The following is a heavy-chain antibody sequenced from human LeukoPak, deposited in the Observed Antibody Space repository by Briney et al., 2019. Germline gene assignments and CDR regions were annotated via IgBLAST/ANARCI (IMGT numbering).Heavy chain of an antibody. Sequence: SETLSLTCTVSGVSINNGRYCWGWIRQPPGRRLEWIGSIFYTGSAHYHPSFESRVVITIDTANNQFSLRLPSVTAADTAVYFCARRGIAAAAHFDFWGQGSLVTVSS. CDR2: IFYTGSA. J-gene: IGHJ4*02. D-gene: IGHD6-25*01. CDR3: ARRGIAAAAHFDF. CDR1: GVSINNGRYC. V-gene: IGHV4-39*01.